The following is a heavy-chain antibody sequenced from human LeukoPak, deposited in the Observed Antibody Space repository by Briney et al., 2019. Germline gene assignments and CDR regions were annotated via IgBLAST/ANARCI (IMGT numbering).Heavy chain of an antibody. Sequence: GGSLGLSCVASGFTVHSNYMSWVRQAPGKGLEWVSVIERSGVTHYADSVKGRFTISSDNSKNTLYLQMNSLRAEDTAVYYCAKRGAEVGATVAPGDYWGQGTLVTVSS. CDR3: AKRGAEVGATVAPGDY. J-gene: IGHJ4*02. D-gene: IGHD1-26*01. CDR1: GFTVHSNY. V-gene: IGHV3-53*01. CDR2: IERSGVT.